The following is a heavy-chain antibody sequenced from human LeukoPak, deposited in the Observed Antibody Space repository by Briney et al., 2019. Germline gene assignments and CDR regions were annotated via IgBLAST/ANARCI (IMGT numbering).Heavy chain of an antibody. J-gene: IGHJ4*02. CDR1: GYTFTGYY. Sequence: ASVKVSCKASGYTFTGYYMHWVRQAPGQGLEWMGWINPNSGGTNYAQKFQGRVTMTRDTSISTAYMELRRRRSDDTAVYYCGREPGYDCGGACYSGYWGQGTLVTVSS. CDR3: GREPGYDCGGACYSGY. V-gene: IGHV1-2*02. CDR2: INPNSGGT. D-gene: IGHD2-21*02.